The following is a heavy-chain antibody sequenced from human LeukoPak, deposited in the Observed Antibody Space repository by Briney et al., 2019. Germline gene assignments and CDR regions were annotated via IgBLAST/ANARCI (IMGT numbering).Heavy chain of an antibody. D-gene: IGHD6-13*01. CDR2: IYYSGST. CDR3: ARVSAAGYHFDY. V-gene: IGHV4-59*01. CDR1: GDSISDDY. J-gene: IGHJ4*02. Sequence: PSETLSLTCTVSGDSISDDYYTWMRQPAGKGLEWIGYIYYSGSTNYNPSLKSRVTISVDTSKNQFSLKLSSVTAADTAAYYCARVSAAGYHFDYWGQGTLVTVSS.